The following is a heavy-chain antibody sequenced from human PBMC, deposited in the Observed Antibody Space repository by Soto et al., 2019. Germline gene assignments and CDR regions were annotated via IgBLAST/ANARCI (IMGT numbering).Heavy chain of an antibody. CDR2: AIPVYGST. V-gene: IGHV1-69*01. CDR1: GGTFSNYA. CDR3: ARRGVANSRDAFDI. Sequence: QVQLVQSGAEVKKPGTSVKVSCEVSGGTFSNYAITWVRQAPGQGLEWLGGAIPVYGSTNYAQKFQGRVTITAGESATTTFMELSSLRSADPAVYYCARRGVANSRDAFDIWGQGTLVTVS. D-gene: IGHD1-26*01. J-gene: IGHJ3*02.